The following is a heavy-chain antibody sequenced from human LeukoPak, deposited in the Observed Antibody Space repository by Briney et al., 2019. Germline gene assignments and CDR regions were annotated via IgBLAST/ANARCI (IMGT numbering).Heavy chain of an antibody. CDR2: IYSGGST. CDR3: AREGIAVAGTSMDY. CDR1: GLTVSSNY. Sequence: PGGSLRLSCAASGLTVSSNYMSWVRQAPGKGLEWVSVIYSGGSTYYADSVKGRFTISRDNSKNTLYLQMNSLRAEDTAVYYCAREGIAVAGTSMDYWGQGTLVTVSS. J-gene: IGHJ4*02. D-gene: IGHD6-19*01. V-gene: IGHV3-53*01.